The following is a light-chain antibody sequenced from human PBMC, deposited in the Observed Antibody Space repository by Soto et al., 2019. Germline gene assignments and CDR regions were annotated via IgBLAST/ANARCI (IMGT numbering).Light chain of an antibody. CDR1: QSVSNNY. Sequence: IVLTQSPGTLSLSPGGRGTLSFMASQSVSNNYLAWYQQKPGQAPRLLIYGASNRATGIPDRFSGSGSGTEFTLTISRLEPEDFAVYYCQQYGSSGTFGQGTKMDIK. J-gene: IGKJ1*01. CDR2: GAS. V-gene: IGKV3-20*01. CDR3: QQYGSSGT.